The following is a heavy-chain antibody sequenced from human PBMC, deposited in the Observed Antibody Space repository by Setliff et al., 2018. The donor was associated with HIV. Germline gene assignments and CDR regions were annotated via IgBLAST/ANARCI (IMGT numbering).Heavy chain of an antibody. D-gene: IGHD6-19*01. CDR2: IYNSGST. J-gene: IGHJ4*02. CDR1: GASISSNT. Sequence: SETLSLTCIVSGASISSNTWSWIRQAPGKGLQWIGFIYNSGSTTYDPSLKSRITISVDTSKNQFSLKLTSVTAADMGVYYCARGRKKTLAVSGTRYFDFWGQGTLVTVSS. CDR3: ARGRKKTLAVSGTRYFDF. V-gene: IGHV4-59*12.